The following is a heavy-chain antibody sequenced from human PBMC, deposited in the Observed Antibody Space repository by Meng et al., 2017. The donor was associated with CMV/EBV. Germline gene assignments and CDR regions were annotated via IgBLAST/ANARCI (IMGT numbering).Heavy chain of an antibody. J-gene: IGHJ4*02. V-gene: IGHV4-34*01. D-gene: IGHD6-13*01. CDR3: ARGGIAAAGPFDY. CDR1: GGSFSGYY. Sequence: VQLQQGGAGLFKAAETLSLTGSVYGGSFSGYYWSWIRQPPGNGLEWIGEINHSGSTNYNPSLKSRVTISVDTSKNQFSLKLSSVTAADTAVYYCARGGIAAAGPFDYWGQGTLVTVSS. CDR2: INHSGST.